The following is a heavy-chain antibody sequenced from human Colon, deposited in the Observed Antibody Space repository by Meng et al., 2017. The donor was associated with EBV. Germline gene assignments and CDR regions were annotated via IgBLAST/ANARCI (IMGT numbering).Heavy chain of an antibody. Sequence: QVQLQESGPGLVKPSQTLSLTCTVSGGSISSGGFYWSWIRQHPGKGLEWIGYIYYSGSTYYNPSLRSRVAISIDTSKNQFSLKLTSVTAADTAVYFCARTNYGDYKWFDPWGQGTLVTVAS. CDR1: GGSISSGGFY. V-gene: IGHV4-31*03. CDR3: ARTNYGDYKWFDP. D-gene: IGHD4-17*01. J-gene: IGHJ5*02. CDR2: IYYSGST.